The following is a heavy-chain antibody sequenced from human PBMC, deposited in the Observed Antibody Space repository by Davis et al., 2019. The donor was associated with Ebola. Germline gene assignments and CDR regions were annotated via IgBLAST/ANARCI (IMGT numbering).Heavy chain of an antibody. Sequence: GESLKISCAASGFTFNNYAMTWVRQAPGKGLDWVSGIFGDRTFYADSVKGRFIISRDNAKNTLYMQMNSLRAEDTAVYYCAREGIKSDYSGSAFDIWGQGTMVSVSS. D-gene: IGHD3-22*01. V-gene: IGHV3-23*01. CDR2: IFGDRT. CDR3: AREGIKSDYSGSAFDI. J-gene: IGHJ3*02. CDR1: GFTFNNYA.